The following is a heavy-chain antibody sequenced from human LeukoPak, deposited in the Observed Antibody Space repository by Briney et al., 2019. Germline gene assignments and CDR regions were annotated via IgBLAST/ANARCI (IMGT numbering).Heavy chain of an antibody. D-gene: IGHD2-15*01. J-gene: IGHJ4*02. CDR1: GFTFSTYG. Sequence: GRSLRLSCAASGFTFSTYGMHWVRQAPGKGLEWVANIKEDGSKKYYVDSVKGRFTVSRDNTKNSLDLQMNSLRVEDTAVYYCARTSGGWGFDFWGQGALVTVSS. CDR3: ARTSGGWGFDF. CDR2: IKEDGSKK. V-gene: IGHV3-7*05.